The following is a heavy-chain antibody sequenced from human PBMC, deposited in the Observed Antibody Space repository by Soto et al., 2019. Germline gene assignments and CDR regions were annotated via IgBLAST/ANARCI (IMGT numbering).Heavy chain of an antibody. J-gene: IGHJ4*02. CDR3: ARDGSVRTQQLDY. V-gene: IGHV3-33*01. CDR2: IWYDGSNK. Sequence: QVQLGESGGGVGQPGWSLRLSCAASGFTFSTYGMHWVRQAPGKGLEWVAVIWYDGSNKYYADTVKGRFTISRDNSKNTLYLQMNSLRAEDTAVYYCARDGSVRTQQLDYWGQGTLVTVSS. CDR1: GFTFSTYG. D-gene: IGHD1-26*01.